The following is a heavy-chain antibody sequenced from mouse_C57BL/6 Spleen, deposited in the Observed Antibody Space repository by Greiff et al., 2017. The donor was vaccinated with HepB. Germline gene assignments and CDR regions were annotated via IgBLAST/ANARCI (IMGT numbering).Heavy chain of an antibody. Sequence: QVQLQQSGPELVKPGASVKISCKASGYAFSSSWMNWVKQRPGKGLEWIGRIYPGDGDTNYNGKFKGKATLTADKSSSTAYMQLSSLTSEDSAVYFCARCKAAQALFDDWGQGTTLTVSS. CDR3: ARCKAAQALFDD. D-gene: IGHD3-2*02. V-gene: IGHV1-82*01. CDR1: GYAFSSSW. J-gene: IGHJ2*01. CDR2: IYPGDGDT.